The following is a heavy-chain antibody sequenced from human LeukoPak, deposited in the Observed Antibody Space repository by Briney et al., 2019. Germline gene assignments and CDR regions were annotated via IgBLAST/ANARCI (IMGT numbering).Heavy chain of an antibody. Sequence: PGGSLRLSCAASGFTFRNYVIHWVRQAPGKGLEWVSVIYSGGSTYYADSVKGRFTIYRDNSKNTLYLQMNSLRAEDTAVYYCASRYCSSTSCSLDWGQGTLVTVSS. D-gene: IGHD2-2*01. CDR2: IYSGGST. CDR1: GFTFRNYV. J-gene: IGHJ4*02. V-gene: IGHV3-53*01. CDR3: ASRYCSSTSCSLD.